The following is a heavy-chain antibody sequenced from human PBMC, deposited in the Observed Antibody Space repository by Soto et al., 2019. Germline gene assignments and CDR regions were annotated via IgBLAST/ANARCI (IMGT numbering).Heavy chain of an antibody. CDR1: GFTFSSYS. Sequence: GGSLRLSCAASGFTFSSYSMNWVRQAPGKGLEWVSSISSSSSYIYYADSVKGRFTISRDNAKNSLYLQMNSLRAEDTAVYYCARPPTTVTTNYLDYWGQGTLVTVSS. J-gene: IGHJ4*02. D-gene: IGHD4-17*01. CDR2: ISSSSSYI. CDR3: ARPPTTVTTNYLDY. V-gene: IGHV3-21*01.